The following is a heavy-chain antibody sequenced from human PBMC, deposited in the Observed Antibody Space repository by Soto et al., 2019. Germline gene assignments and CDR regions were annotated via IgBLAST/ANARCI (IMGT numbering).Heavy chain of an antibody. CDR3: ARDPSNDYGVDTFDY. CDR1: GGTFSSYA. D-gene: IGHD4-17*01. CDR2: IIPSYDRT. Sequence: SVKVSCKASGGTFSSYAIHWVRQAPGQGLEWLGKIIPSYDRTNYAQKFQGRVTVTADTYTTTAYMELSSLRSDDTAVYYCARDPSNDYGVDTFDYWGHVNPFPVSP. J-gene: IGHJ4*01. V-gene: IGHV1-69*04.